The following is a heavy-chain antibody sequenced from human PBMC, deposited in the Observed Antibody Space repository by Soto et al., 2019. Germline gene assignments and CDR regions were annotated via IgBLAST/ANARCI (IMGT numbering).Heavy chain of an antibody. D-gene: IGHD2-15*01. V-gene: IGHV3-30-3*01. CDR2: IAYAGSNA. CDR3: ARGDREDILVVVGARPGEYGIDI. J-gene: IGHJ6*02. CDR1: GFTFRNHA. Sequence: QVQLVECGGGVVQPGGSLRLSCAASGFTFRNHAMHWVRQAPGKGLECLAVIAYAGSNAFDRDSVKGRFTISRDNSKNTLYLHMNSLRSEETGVYYCARGDREDILVVVGARPGEYGIDIWGQGTTVTVSS.